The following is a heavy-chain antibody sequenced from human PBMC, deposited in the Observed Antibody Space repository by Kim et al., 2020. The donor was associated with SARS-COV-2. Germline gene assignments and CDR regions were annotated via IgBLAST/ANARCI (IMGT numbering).Heavy chain of an antibody. CDR2: ISGSGGST. D-gene: IGHD3-9*01. CDR1: GFTFSSYA. CDR3: AKDFTVRSAFDGEYYFDY. V-gene: IGHV3-23*01. J-gene: IGHJ4*02. Sequence: GGSLRLSCAASGFTFSSYAMSWVRQAPGKGLEWVSAISGSGGSTYYADSVKGRFTISRDNSKNTLYLQMNSLRAEDTAVYYCAKDFTVRSAFDGEYYFDYWGQGTLVTVSS.